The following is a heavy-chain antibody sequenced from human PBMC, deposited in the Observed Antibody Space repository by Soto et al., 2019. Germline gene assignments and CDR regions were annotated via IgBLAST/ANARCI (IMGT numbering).Heavy chain of an antibody. CDR2: ISYDGSNK. CDR3: ARSQLWSHQGNYYYYGMDV. J-gene: IGHJ6*02. CDR1: VFTFSSYA. Sequence: SLRLSCAASVFTFSSYAMHWVRQAPGKGLEWVAVISYDGSNKYYADSVKGRFTISRDNSKNTLYLQMNSLRAEDTAVYYCARSQLWSHQGNYYYYGMDVWGQGTTVTVSS. D-gene: IGHD5-18*01. V-gene: IGHV3-30-3*01.